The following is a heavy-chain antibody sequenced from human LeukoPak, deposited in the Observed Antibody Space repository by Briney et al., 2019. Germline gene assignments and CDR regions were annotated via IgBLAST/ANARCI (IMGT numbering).Heavy chain of an antibody. J-gene: IGHJ4*02. CDR1: GFTFSIYG. CDR2: ISYDGSNK. D-gene: IGHD6-19*01. Sequence: GGSLRLSCAASGFTFSIYGMHWVRQAPGKGLEWVAVISYDGSNKYYADSVKGRVTISRDKSKNTLYLQMNSLRVDDTAVYYCAKVAGSSGWYSGGFDYWGQGTLVTVSS. V-gene: IGHV3-30*18. CDR3: AKVAGSSGWYSGGFDY.